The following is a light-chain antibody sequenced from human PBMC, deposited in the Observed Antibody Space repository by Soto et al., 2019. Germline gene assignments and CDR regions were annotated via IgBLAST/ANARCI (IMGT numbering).Light chain of an antibody. V-gene: IGKV1-39*01. CDR1: QRVGTS. CDR2: GVS. J-gene: IGKJ1*01. Sequence: DIQITHSPSSLSESVVDRVTITCLASQRVGTSLNWYRQKPGKAPNLLIYGVSSLHSGVPSRISGSGSETDFTLTISSLQPEDFATYYCQKSYSNPRTFGQGTKVDI. CDR3: QKSYSNPRT.